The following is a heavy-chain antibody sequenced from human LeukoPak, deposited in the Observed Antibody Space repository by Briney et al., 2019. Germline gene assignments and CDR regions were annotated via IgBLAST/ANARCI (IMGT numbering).Heavy chain of an antibody. D-gene: IGHD2-21*02. Sequence: GGSLRLSCAASGFTFSSYWMHWVRQAPGKGLVWVSRIFNPGGATAYVDSVKGRFTISRDNAENTLSLQMNSLRVEDTAVYYCVRVNCAGDCTSRDWYFDLWGRGTLVVVSS. CDR3: VRVNCAGDCTSRDWYFDL. CDR1: GFTFSSYW. V-gene: IGHV3-74*01. CDR2: IFNPGGAT. J-gene: IGHJ2*01.